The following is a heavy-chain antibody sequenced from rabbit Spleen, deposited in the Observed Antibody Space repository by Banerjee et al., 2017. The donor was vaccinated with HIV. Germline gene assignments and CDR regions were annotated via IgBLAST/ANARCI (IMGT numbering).Heavy chain of an antibody. CDR1: GFSSSSSFY. CDR2: INAVTGKA. CDR3: ARDTSSSFSSYGMDL. Sequence: QSLEESAGDQVKPGASLIPSTKTSGFSSSSSFYISCVLQAPGKGMEWIACINAVTGKAIYASWAKGRFNSSKTSSTTVTLRMISLTVADTATYFCARDTSSSFSSYGMDLWGPGTLVTVS. J-gene: IGHJ6*01. D-gene: IGHD1-1*01. V-gene: IGHV1S40*01.